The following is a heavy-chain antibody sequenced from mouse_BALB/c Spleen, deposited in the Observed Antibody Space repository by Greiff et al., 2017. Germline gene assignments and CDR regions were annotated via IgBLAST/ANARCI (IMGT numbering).Heavy chain of an antibody. CDR3: ARGGIYYDYDWFAY. CDR1: GYTFTDYN. V-gene: IGHV1S29*02. D-gene: IGHD2-4*01. CDR2: IYPYNGGT. J-gene: IGHJ3*01. Sequence: EVKLQESGPELVKPGASVKISCKASGYTFTDYNMHWVKQSHGKSLEWIGYIYPYNGGTGYNQKFKSKATLTVDNSSSTAYMELRSLTSEDSAVYYCARGGIYYDYDWFAYWGQGTLVTVSA.